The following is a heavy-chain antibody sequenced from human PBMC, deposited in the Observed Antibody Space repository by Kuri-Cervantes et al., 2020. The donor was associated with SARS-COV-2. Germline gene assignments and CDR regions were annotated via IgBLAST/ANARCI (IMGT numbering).Heavy chain of an antibody. V-gene: IGHV3-30*02. CDR3: ARDFTITIFGVVNTRAWFDP. Sequence: GESLKISCAASGFTFSSYGMHWVRQAPGKGLEWVAFIRYDGSNKYYADSVKGRFTISRDNSKNSLYLQMNSLRAEDTAVYYCARDFTITIFGVVNTRAWFDPWGQGTLVTVSS. D-gene: IGHD3-3*01. J-gene: IGHJ5*02. CDR1: GFTFSSYG. CDR2: IRYDGSNK.